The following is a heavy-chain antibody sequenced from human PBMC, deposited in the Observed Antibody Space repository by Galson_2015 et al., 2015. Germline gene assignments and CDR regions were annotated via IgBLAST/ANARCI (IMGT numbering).Heavy chain of an antibody. Sequence: SVKVSCKVSGYTLTELSMHWVRQAPGKGLEWMGGFDPEDGETIYAQKFQGRVTMTEDTSTDTAYMELSSLRSEDTAVYYCATGSMWSPFGWELLRRHLYYFDYWGQGTLVTVSS. CDR3: ATGSMWSPFGWELLRRHLYYFDY. CDR2: FDPEDGET. CDR1: GYTLTELS. J-gene: IGHJ4*02. V-gene: IGHV1-24*01. D-gene: IGHD1-26*01.